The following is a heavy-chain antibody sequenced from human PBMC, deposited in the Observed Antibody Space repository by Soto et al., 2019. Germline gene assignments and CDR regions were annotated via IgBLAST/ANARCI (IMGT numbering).Heavy chain of an antibody. CDR3: ARAHYYDSSGYYRLDY. Sequence: SVKVSCKASGGTFSSYAISWVRQAPGQGLEWMGGIIPIFGTANYAQKFQGRVTITADESTSTAYMELSSLRSEDTAVYYCARAHYYDSSGYYRLDYWGQGTLVTVSS. CDR1: GGTFSSYA. D-gene: IGHD3-22*01. J-gene: IGHJ4*02. V-gene: IGHV1-69*13. CDR2: IIPIFGTA.